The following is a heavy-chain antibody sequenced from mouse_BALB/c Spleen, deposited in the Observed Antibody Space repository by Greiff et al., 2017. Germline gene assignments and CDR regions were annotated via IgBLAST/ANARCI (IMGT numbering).Heavy chain of an antibody. V-gene: IGHV2-9*02. CDR3: ARETTVVARAMDY. Sequence: VQLVESGPGLVAPSQSLSITCTVSGFSLTSYGVHWVRQPPGKGLEWLGVIWAGGSTNYNSALMSRLSISKDNSKSQVFLKMNSLQTDDTAMYYCARETTVVARAMDYWGQGTSVTVSS. CDR2: IWAGGST. CDR1: GFSLTSYG. D-gene: IGHD1-1*01. J-gene: IGHJ4*01.